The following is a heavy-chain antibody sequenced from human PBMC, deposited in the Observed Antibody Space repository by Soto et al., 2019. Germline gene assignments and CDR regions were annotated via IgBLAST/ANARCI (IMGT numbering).Heavy chain of an antibody. CDR3: ARFRGDGYYTF. J-gene: IGHJ4*02. CDR2: ISISGTTI. Sequence: QVQLVESGGGLVKPGGSLRLSCAASGFTLSDYYMTWIRQAPGKGLEWVSDISISGTTIHYADSVRGRFTISRDNAKNSLLLQMNTLRAEDTAVYYCARFRGDGYYTFWGQGTLVTVSS. V-gene: IGHV3-11*01. CDR1: GFTLSDYY. D-gene: IGHD3-3*01.